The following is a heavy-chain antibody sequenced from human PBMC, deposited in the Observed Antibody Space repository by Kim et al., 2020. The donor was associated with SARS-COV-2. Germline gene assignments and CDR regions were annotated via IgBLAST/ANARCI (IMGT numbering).Heavy chain of an antibody. CDR1: GFTFSSYA. D-gene: IGHD1-26*01. CDR2: ISGSGGST. CDR3: AKDNSGSYSRGGKYYFDY. J-gene: IGHJ4*02. V-gene: IGHV3-23*01. Sequence: GGSLRLSCAASGFTFSSYAMRWVRQAPGKGVEWVSAISGSGGSTYYADSVKGRFTISRDNSKDTLYLQMNSLIAEDTAVYYCAKDNSGSYSRGGKYYFDYWGQGSLVTVSS.